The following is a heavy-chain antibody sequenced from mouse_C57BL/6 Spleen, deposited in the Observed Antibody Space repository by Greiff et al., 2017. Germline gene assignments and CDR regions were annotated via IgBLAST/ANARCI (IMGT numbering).Heavy chain of an antibody. CDR3: ARYLLEDYGSSDYCDY. J-gene: IGHJ2*01. Sequence: QVQLQHPGAELVRPGSSVPLSCKASGYTFTSYWMDWVKQRPGPGLAWICHIYPSCLSTHYNQKFKDNATLTVDKSSSTADMQLSSRTSEDSAVYVWARYLLEDYGSSDYCDYGGQGTTLTVSA. CDR1: GYTFTSYW. CDR2: IYPSCLST. D-gene: IGHD1-1*01. V-gene: IGHV1-61*01.